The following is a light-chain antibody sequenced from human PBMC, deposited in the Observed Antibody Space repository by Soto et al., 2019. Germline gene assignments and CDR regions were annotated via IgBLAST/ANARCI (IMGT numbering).Light chain of an antibody. CDR1: NSNIGSNT. CDR2: SNN. Sequence: QSVLTQPLSASGTPGQRVTISCSGSNSNIGSNTVNWYQQLPGTAPKLLIYSNNQRPSGVPDRFSGSKSGTSASLAICGLQSEDEADYYCAAWDDSLNGWVFGGGTKLTVL. V-gene: IGLV1-44*01. CDR3: AAWDDSLNGWV. J-gene: IGLJ3*02.